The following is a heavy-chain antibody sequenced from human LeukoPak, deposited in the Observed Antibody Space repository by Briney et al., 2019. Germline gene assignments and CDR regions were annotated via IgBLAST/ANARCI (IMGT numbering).Heavy chain of an antibody. CDR2: IYYSGSA. J-gene: IGHJ4*02. D-gene: IGHD3-22*01. CDR1: GGSISSSSYY. CDR3: ARSLSDYYDSSGYYADY. Sequence: PSETLSLTCTVSGGSISSSSYYWGWIRQPPGKGLEWIGSIYYSGSAYYNPSLRSRVTISVDTSKNQFSLKLSSVTAADTAVYYCARSLSDYYDSSGYYADYWGQGTLVTVSS. V-gene: IGHV4-39*01.